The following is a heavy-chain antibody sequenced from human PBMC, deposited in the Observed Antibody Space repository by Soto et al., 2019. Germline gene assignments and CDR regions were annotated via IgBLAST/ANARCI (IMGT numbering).Heavy chain of an antibody. CDR1: GFTFSSYG. CDR2: IWYDGSNK. V-gene: IGHV3-33*01. D-gene: IGHD3-9*01. J-gene: IGHJ3*02. Sequence: GGSLRLSCAASGFTFSSYGMHWVRQAPGKGLEWVAVIWYDGSNKYYADSVKGRFTISRDNSKNTLYLQMNGLRAEDTAVYYCARKGYFDWFGPGDAFDIWGQGTMVTVSS. CDR3: ARKGYFDWFGPGDAFDI.